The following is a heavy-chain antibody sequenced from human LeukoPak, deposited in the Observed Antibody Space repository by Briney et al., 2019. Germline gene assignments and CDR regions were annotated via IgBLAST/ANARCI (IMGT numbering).Heavy chain of an antibody. J-gene: IGHJ3*02. CDR3: AKDQKQWLVQDAFDI. CDR2: ISGSGGST. D-gene: IGHD6-19*01. CDR1: GFTFSSDA. Sequence: PGGSLRLSCAASGFTFSSDAMSWVRQAPGKGLEWVSAISGSGGSTYYADSVKGRFTISRDNSKNTLYLQMSSLRAEDTAVYYCAKDQKQWLVQDAFDIWGQGTMVTVSS. V-gene: IGHV3-23*01.